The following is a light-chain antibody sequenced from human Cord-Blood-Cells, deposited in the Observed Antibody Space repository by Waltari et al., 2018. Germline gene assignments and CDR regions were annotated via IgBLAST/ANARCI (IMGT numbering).Light chain of an antibody. CDR1: TRDVGRYNC. Sequence: QSALTQPASVSGPPGPSTPISCTGTTRDVGRYNCVSWYQQHPGKAPKLMMYDVSNRPAGVSIRFSGSKSGNTASRTISGLQAEDEADYYCSSYTSSSTYVFGTGTKVTVL. CDR2: DVS. V-gene: IGLV2-14*03. J-gene: IGLJ1*01. CDR3: SSYTSSSTYV.